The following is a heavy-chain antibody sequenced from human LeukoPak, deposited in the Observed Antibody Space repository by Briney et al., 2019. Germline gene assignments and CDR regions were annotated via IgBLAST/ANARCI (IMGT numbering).Heavy chain of an antibody. CDR1: GFTVSSNY. J-gene: IGHJ4*02. D-gene: IGHD4-17*01. V-gene: IGHV3-74*01. Sequence: GGSLRLSCAASGFTVSSNYMSWVRQAPGKGLVWVSGLNSDGSITGYVDSVKGRFTISRDNAKNTLYLQMNTLRAEDTAVYYCARGGYGAYMGWGQGNLVTVSS. CDR3: ARGGYGAYMG. CDR2: LNSDGSIT.